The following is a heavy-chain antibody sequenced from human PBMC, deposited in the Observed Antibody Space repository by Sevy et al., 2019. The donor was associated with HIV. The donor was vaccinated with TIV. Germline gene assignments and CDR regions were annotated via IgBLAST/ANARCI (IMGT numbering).Heavy chain of an antibody. J-gene: IGHJ6*02. CDR1: GFTFSSYV. CDR3: AKGGGYYGSGSYFNYYYGMDV. D-gene: IGHD3-10*01. V-gene: IGHV3-23*01. CDR2: ISGSGGST. Sequence: GGSLRLSCAASGFTFSSYVMSWVRQAPGKGLEWVSAISGSGGSTYYADSVKGRFTISRDNSKNTLYLQMNSLRAEDTAVYYCAKGGGYYGSGSYFNYYYGMDVWGQGTTVTVSS.